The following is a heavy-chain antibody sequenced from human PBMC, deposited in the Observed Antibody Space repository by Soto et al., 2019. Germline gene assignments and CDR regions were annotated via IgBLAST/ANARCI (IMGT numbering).Heavy chain of an antibody. CDR2: ISGSGVNT. CDR3: AKGYSDWTHAPYYFDY. Sequence: EVQLLDSGGGLVQPGGSLRLSCAASGFTFSNYAMSWVRQAPGKGLEWVSAISGSGVNTYYADSVKGRFTISRDNSKNTLYLQMDSLRVEDTAVYYCAKGYSDWTHAPYYFDYWGQGTLVTVSS. V-gene: IGHV3-23*01. J-gene: IGHJ4*02. CDR1: GFTFSNYA. D-gene: IGHD3-9*01.